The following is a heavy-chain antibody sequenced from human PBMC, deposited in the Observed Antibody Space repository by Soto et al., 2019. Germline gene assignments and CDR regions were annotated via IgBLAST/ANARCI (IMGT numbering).Heavy chain of an antibody. CDR3: ARGRRIVVVVAATPRSTYYYYYGMDV. CDR2: INHRGGT. D-gene: IGHD2-15*01. V-gene: IGHV4-34*01. CDR1: GGSVSGYY. Sequence: QVQLQQWGAGLLKPSETLSLTCAVYGGSVSGYYWSWIRQPPGKGLEWIGEINHRGGTNYTPSLKSRVTISVDTSKNQFSLKPSSVPAADTAVYYCARGRRIVVVVAATPRSTYYYYYGMDVWGQGPTVTVSS. J-gene: IGHJ6*02.